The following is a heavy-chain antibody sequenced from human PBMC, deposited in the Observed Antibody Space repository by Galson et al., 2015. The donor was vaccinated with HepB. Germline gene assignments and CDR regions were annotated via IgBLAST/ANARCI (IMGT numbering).Heavy chain of an antibody. V-gene: IGHV2-5*02. CDR2: IYWDDDK. CDR1: GFSLSGGNVG. CDR3: GHSTGMYGSGLQRYYFDD. J-gene: IGHJ4*02. Sequence: PALVKPTQTLTLTCTFSGFSLSGGNVGVGWIRQPLGKALEWLALIYWDDDKRYSPSLRSRLTITKDTSKNQVVLTMTNVDPVDTAKYYCGHSTGMYGSGLQRYYFDDWGQGTLVTVSS. D-gene: IGHD3-10*01.